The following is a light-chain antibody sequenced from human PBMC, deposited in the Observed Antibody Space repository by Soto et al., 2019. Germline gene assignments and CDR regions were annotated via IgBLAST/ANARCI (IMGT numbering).Light chain of an antibody. CDR1: SSDVGLYDY. CDR3: SSYTSASSSV. CDR2: AVS. J-gene: IGLJ1*01. V-gene: IGLV2-14*01. Sequence: QSALTQPASVSGSPGQSITISCTGTSSDVGLYDYVSWYQQHPGKAPQLMIYAVSNRPSGVSNRFSASKSGNTASLFISGLQAEDEADYYCSSYTSASSSVFGSGPKVTVL.